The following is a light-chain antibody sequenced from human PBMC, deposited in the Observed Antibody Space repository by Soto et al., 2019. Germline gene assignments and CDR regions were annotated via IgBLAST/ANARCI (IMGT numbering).Light chain of an antibody. CDR1: QCISNW. Sequence: DVQMSLSPSSLFASVGHSVTITCRASQCISNWLALYQHKPGKSPQLLIYSASSLKRVVPSRFSGRGYGTHFTLTISSLQPEDFATYYCQQANTFPLTFGQRTRPESK. CDR3: QQANTFPLT. J-gene: IGKJ5*01. V-gene: IGKV1D-12*01. CDR2: SAS.